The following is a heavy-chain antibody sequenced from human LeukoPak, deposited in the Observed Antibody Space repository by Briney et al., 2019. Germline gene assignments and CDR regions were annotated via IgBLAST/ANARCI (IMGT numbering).Heavy chain of an antibody. CDR1: GFIFSSYE. D-gene: IGHD3-16*01. CDR3: ARDRSMITFDY. CDR2: ISSSGSTI. J-gene: IGHJ4*02. Sequence: PGGSVRLSCAASGFIFSSYEMNWVRQAPGKGLEWVSYISSSGSTIYYADFLRGRFTISRDNAKNSLYLQMKSLRAEDTAVYYCARDRSMITFDYWGQGTLVTVSS. V-gene: IGHV3-48*03.